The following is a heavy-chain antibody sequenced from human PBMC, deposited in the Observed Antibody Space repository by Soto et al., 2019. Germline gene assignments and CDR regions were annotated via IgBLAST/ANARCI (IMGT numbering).Heavy chain of an antibody. CDR1: GGSISSYY. CDR3: ARGGDLGIFLYFDY. J-gene: IGHJ4*02. D-gene: IGHD3-16*01. Sequence: QVQLQESGPGLVKPSESLSLTCTVSGGSISSYYWSWIRQPPGKGLEWIGYIYYSGSTNYNPSLTSRVTILVDTSKNQFSLKLNSVTAADTAVYYCARGGDLGIFLYFDYWGQGTLVTVSS. CDR2: IYYSGST. V-gene: IGHV4-59*01.